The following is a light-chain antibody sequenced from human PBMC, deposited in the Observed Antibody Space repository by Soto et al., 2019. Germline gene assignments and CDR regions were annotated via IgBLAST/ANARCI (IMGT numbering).Light chain of an antibody. J-gene: IGKJ1*01. CDR2: ATS. V-gene: IGKV1-6*01. CDR1: QGIRDE. Sequence: AIHLTQSPSSLSASVGDRVTITCRASQGIRDELGWYQQKPGRAPKVLIYATSSLQSGVPSRFRGSGFGTDFTLTISSLQPEDFATYYCLQDNSYPRTFGHGTQVDIK. CDR3: LQDNSYPRT.